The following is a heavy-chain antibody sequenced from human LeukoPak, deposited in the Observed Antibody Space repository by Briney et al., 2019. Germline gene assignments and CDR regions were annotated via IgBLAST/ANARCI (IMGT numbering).Heavy chain of an antibody. CDR2: INPSGGST. J-gene: IGHJ4*02. Sequence: ASVKVSCKASGYTFTRYYIHWVRQTPGQGLEWMGIINPSGGSTSYAQKFQGRVTMTRDTSTSTVYMELSSLRSEDTAVYYCARDDSYYYDSSGVIDYWGQGTLVTVSS. CDR1: GYTFTRYY. CDR3: ARDDSYYYDSSGVIDY. V-gene: IGHV1-46*01. D-gene: IGHD3-22*01.